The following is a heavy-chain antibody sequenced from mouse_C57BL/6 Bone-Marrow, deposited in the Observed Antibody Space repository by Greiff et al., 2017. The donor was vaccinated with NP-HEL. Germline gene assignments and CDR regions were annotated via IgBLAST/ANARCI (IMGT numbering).Heavy chain of an antibody. CDR2: IYPGDGDT. Sequence: VQLQQSGAELVKPGASVKISCKASGYAFSSYWMNWVKQRPGQGLEWIGQIYPGDGDTNYNGKFKGKATLTADKSSSTAYMQLSSLTSEDSAVYYCARGGTRWYFDVWGTGTTVTVSS. CDR1: GYAFSSYW. J-gene: IGHJ1*03. D-gene: IGHD3-3*01. CDR3: ARGGTRWYFDV. V-gene: IGHV1-80*01.